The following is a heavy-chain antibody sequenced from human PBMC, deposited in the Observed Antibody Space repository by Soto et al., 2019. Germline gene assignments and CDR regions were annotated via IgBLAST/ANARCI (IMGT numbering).Heavy chain of an antibody. D-gene: IGHD3-10*01. CDR2: ISDSGGST. V-gene: IGHV3-23*01. CDR3: AKGTYYDSSAPYYLNY. Sequence: PGGSLRLSCAASGFTFSSYAMSWVRQAPGKGLEWVSGISDSGGSTYYADSVKGRFTIPRDNSKNTLYLQMNSLRAKETAVYYCAKGTYYDSSAPYYLNYWGKGTLVTVPQ. J-gene: IGHJ4*02. CDR1: GFTFSSYA.